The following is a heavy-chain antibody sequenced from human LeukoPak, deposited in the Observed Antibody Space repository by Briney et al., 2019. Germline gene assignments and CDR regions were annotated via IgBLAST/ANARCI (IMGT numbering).Heavy chain of an antibody. CDR3: ARLRGGSYAPDAYFYYGMDV. CDR2: IYYSGRT. Sequence: SETLSLTCTVSVDSISTYYWTWIRQPPGKGLEWLGYIYYSGRTNYNPSLKSRVTISVDTSNNQSPLKLRYVPASDTGVYYCARLRGGSYAPDAYFYYGMDVWGQGTTVIVSS. J-gene: IGHJ6*02. D-gene: IGHD1-26*01. V-gene: IGHV4-59*08. CDR1: VDSISTYY.